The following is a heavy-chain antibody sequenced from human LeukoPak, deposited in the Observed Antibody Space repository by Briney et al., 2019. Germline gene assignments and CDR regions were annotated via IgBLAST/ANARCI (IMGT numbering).Heavy chain of an antibody. J-gene: IGHJ4*02. CDR2: IDPNSGGT. D-gene: IGHD5-18*01. CDR3: ARRGRWRYSYGPIDY. Sequence: ASVKVSCKASGYTFTGYYMHWVRQAPGQGLEWMGRIDPNSGGTNYAQKFQGRVTMTRDTSISTAYMELSRLRSDDTAVYYCARRGRWRYSYGPIDYWGQGTLVTVSS. CDR1: GYTFTGYY. V-gene: IGHV1-2*06.